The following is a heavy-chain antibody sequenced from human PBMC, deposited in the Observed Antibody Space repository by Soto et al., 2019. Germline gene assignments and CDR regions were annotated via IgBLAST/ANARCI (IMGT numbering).Heavy chain of an antibody. CDR2: IDNDGSSR. CDR3: ATGSGRYSPDY. CDR1: GFTFSSNW. Sequence: EVQLVESGGGLVQPGGSLRLSCAASGFTFSSNWMHWVRQGPGKGLVWVSRIDNDGSSRDYADSVKGRFTISRDNAKNTLYLEMSSLRAEDTAVYYCATGSGRYSPDYWGQGTLVTVSS. J-gene: IGHJ4*02. V-gene: IGHV3-74*01. D-gene: IGHD6-19*01.